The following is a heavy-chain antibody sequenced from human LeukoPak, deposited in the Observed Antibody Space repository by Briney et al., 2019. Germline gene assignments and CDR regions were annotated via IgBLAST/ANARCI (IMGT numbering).Heavy chain of an antibody. V-gene: IGHV3-30*02. Sequence: GGSLRLSCAASGFTFSSYGMHWVRRAPGKGLEWVAFIRYDGSNKYYADSVKGRFTISRDNSKNTLYLQMNSLRAEDTAVYYCAKDHASSPKQLGGAFDIWGQGTMVTVSS. CDR3: AKDHASSPKQLGGAFDI. CDR1: GFTFSSYG. D-gene: IGHD6-6*01. CDR2: IRYDGSNK. J-gene: IGHJ3*02.